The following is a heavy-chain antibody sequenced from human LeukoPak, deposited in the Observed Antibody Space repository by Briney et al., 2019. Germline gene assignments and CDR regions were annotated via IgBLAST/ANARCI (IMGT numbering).Heavy chain of an antibody. CDR2: LHYSGNT. CDR1: GGSISTNSFH. J-gene: IGHJ4*02. CDR3: ASDNY. D-gene: IGHD3-9*01. Sequence: PSETLSLTCTVSGGSISTNSFHWGWIPQPPGKELEWIGSLHYSGNTYYSPSLQSRVTISGDTSKNQFSLKLTSVTAADTAFYYCASDNYRGQGTLVTVSS. V-gene: IGHV4-39*01.